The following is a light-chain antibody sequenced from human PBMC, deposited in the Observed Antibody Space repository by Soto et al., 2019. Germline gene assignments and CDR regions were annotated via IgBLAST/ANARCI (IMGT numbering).Light chain of an antibody. CDR2: GAS. CDR1: QSVSSSY. J-gene: IGKJ1*01. CDR3: EFDET. V-gene: IGKV3-20*01. Sequence: EIVLTQSPGTLSLSPGERATLSCRASQSVSSSYLAWYQQKPGQAPRLLIYGASSRATGIQDRFSGSGSGTDFTLTISRLEPEDFAVYYCEFDETFGQGTKVEIK.